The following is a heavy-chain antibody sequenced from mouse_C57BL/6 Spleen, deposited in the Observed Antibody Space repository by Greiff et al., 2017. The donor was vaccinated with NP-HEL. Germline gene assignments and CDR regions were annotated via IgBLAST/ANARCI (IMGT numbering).Heavy chain of an antibody. V-gene: IGHV5-17*01. J-gene: IGHJ3*01. Sequence: EVMLVESGGGLVKPGGSLKLSCAASGFTFSDYGMHWVRQAPEKGLEWVAYISSGSSTIYYADTMKGRFTISRDHAKNPLFLQMTMLRSEETAMYYGAEPLIYYDYEGVAYGGQGTLVTVSA. CDR2: ISSGSSTI. CDR1: GFTFSDYG. CDR3: AEPLIYYDYEGVAY. D-gene: IGHD2-4*01.